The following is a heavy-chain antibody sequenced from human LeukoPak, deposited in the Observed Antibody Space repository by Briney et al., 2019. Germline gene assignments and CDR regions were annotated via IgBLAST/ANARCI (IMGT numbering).Heavy chain of an antibody. CDR3: ARGGRYSSSASDP. V-gene: IGHV3-11*06. D-gene: IGHD6-13*01. J-gene: IGHJ5*02. Sequence: PGGSLRLSCAASGFTFSDYYMSWIRQAPGKGLEWVSYISSSSSYTNYADSVKGRFTISRDNAKNSLYLQMNSLRAEDTAVYYCARGGRYSSSASDPGGQGTLATVSS. CDR1: GFTFSDYY. CDR2: ISSSSSYT.